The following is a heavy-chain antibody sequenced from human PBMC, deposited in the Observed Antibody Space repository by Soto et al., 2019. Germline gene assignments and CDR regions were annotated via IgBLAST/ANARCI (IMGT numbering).Heavy chain of an antibody. CDR3: ARGVLEWLLRDSYYYYMDV. CDR2: IDDTGST. V-gene: IGHV4-59*01. J-gene: IGHJ6*03. Sequence: SETLSLTCTVSGDSISSSHGNWIRQAPGKGLEWIGYIDDTGSTNYNPSLKSRVTLSVDPSNNQYSLKLSSVTAADTAVYYCARGVLEWLLRDSYYYYMDVWGKGTTVTVSS. D-gene: IGHD3-3*01. CDR1: GDSISSSH.